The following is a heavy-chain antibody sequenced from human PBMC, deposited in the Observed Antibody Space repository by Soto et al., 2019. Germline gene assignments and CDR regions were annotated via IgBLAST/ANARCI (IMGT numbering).Heavy chain of an antibody. CDR1: GFTFSSYG. CDR2: IWYDGSNK. J-gene: IGHJ4*02. CDR3: ARALYSSGWYCFDY. V-gene: IGHV3-33*01. Sequence: TGGSLRLSCAASGFTFSSYGMHWVRQAPGKGLEWVAVIWYDGSNKYYADSVKGRFTISRDNSKNTLYLQMNSLRAEDTAVYYCARALYSSGWYCFDYWGQGTLVTVSS. D-gene: IGHD6-19*01.